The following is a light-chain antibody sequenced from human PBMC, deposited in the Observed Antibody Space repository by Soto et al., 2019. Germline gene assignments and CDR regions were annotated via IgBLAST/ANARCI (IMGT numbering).Light chain of an antibody. CDR2: EDS. V-gene: IGLV2-23*02. Sequence: QSALTQPASVSGSPGQSITISCTGTSRDVGRYNLVSWYQHHPGQAPKLMIYEDSQRPLGVSNRFSGSKSGNTASLTISGLQAEDEADYYCCSYAGSSLFVLFGGGTKLTVL. CDR3: CSYAGSSLFVL. CDR1: SRDVGRYNL. J-gene: IGLJ2*01.